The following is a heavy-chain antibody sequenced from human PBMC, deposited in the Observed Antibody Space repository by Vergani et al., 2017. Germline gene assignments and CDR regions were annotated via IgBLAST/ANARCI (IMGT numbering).Heavy chain of an antibody. D-gene: IGHD2-2*03. CDR2: IYYSGST. V-gene: IGHV4-59*01. CDR1: GGSISSYY. Sequence: QVQLQQWGPGLVKPSETLSLTCTVSGGSISSYYWSWIRQPPGKGLEWIGYIYYSGSTNYNPSLKSRVTISVDTSKNQFSLKLSSVTAADTAVYYCASGYCSSTSCYWDYYYYYYMDVWGKGTTVTVSS. CDR3: ASGYCSSTSCYWDYYYYYYMDV. J-gene: IGHJ6*03.